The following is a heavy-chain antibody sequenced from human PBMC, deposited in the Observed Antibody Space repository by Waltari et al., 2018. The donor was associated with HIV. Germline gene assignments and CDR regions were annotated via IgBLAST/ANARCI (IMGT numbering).Heavy chain of an antibody. J-gene: IGHJ4*02. Sequence: EVQLVETGGGFIQPGGFLRLPCAASGFPVSSNYMGWVRQAPGKGVEWVEVFYSGGSTYYADAVKGRFTISRDKSKNTLYLQMNSLRAEDMAVYYCARDPASSGYWGQGTLVTVSS. V-gene: IGHV3-53*02. CDR3: ARDPASSGY. CDR2: FYSGGST. CDR1: GFPVSSNY. D-gene: IGHD3-22*01.